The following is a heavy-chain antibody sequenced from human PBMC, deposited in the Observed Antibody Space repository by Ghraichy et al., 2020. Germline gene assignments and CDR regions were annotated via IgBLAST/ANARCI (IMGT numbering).Heavy chain of an antibody. CDR2: INHSGST. CDR1: GGSFSGYY. CDR3: ARGTDMDV. V-gene: IGHV4-34*01. J-gene: IGHJ6*03. Sequence: GSLSLTCAVYGGSFSGYYWSWIRQPPGKGLEWIGEINHSGSTNYNPSLKSRVTISVDTSKNQFSLKLSSVTAADTAVYYCARGTDMDVWGKGTTVTVSS. D-gene: IGHD1-14*01.